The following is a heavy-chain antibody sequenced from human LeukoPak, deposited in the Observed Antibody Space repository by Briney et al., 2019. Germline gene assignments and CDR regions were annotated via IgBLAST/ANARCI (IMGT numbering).Heavy chain of an antibody. Sequence: GGSLRLSCAASGFTFSSYWMHWVRQAPGKGLVWVSRISTDGSTTTYADSVKGRFTISRDNAKNTAYLQMNSLRAEDTAVYYCARGGSYYDFWSGSFDYWGQGTLVTVSS. CDR2: ISTDGSTT. V-gene: IGHV3-74*01. CDR3: ARGGSYYDFWSGSFDY. CDR1: GFTFSSYW. D-gene: IGHD3-3*01. J-gene: IGHJ4*02.